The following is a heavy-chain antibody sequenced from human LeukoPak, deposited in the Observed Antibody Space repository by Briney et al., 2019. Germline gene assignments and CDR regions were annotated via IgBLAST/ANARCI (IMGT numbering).Heavy chain of an antibody. V-gene: IGHV4-38-2*01. CDR2: IYYSGST. J-gene: IGHJ5*02. CDR3: ARPHITIFGVAPGGWFDP. Sequence: PSETLSLTCAVSGYSISSGYYWGWIRQPPGTGLEWIGSIYYSGSTYYNPSLKSRVTISVDTSKNQFSLKLSSVTATDTAVYYCARPHITIFGVAPGGWFDPWGQGTLVTVSS. D-gene: IGHD3-3*01. CDR1: GYSISSGYY.